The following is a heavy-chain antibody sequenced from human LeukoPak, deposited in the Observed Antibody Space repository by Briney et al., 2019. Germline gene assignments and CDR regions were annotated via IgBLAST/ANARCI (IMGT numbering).Heavy chain of an antibody. D-gene: IGHD2-15*01. J-gene: IGHJ4*02. Sequence: GGSLRLSCAASGFTFSNYGMHWVRQAPGKGLEWVAVISYDGSNKYYADSVKGRFTISRDNSKNTLYLQMNSLRAEDTAVYYCARHYCSGGSCRTFDYWGQGTLVTVSS. CDR3: ARHYCSGGSCRTFDY. CDR1: GFTFSNYG. V-gene: IGHV3-30*03. CDR2: ISYDGSNK.